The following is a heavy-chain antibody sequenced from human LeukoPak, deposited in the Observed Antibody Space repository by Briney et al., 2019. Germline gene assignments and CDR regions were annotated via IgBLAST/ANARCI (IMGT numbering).Heavy chain of an antibody. CDR2: ISYDGSNK. CDR3: ARLESGSGYPGAFDI. CDR1: GFTFSSYA. Sequence: GGTLRLSCAASGFTFSSYAMHWVRQAPGKGLEWVAVISYDGSNKYYADSVKGRFTISRDNSKNTLYLQMNSLRAEDKAVYYCARLESGSGYPGAFDIWGQGTMVTVSS. J-gene: IGHJ3*02. D-gene: IGHD3-22*01. V-gene: IGHV3-30*04.